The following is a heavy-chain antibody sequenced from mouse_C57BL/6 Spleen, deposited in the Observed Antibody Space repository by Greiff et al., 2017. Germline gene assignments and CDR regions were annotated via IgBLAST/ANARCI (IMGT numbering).Heavy chain of an antibody. CDR1: GYTFTSYW. V-gene: IGHV1-64*01. CDR2: IHPNSGST. J-gene: IGHJ2*01. CDR3: AREFDYGSGGNYFDY. Sequence: VQLQQPGAELVKPGASVKLSCKASGYTFTSYWMHWVKQRPGQGLEWIGMIHPNSGSTNYNEKFKSKATLTVDKSSSTAYMQLSSLTSEDSAVYYCAREFDYGSGGNYFDYRGQGTTLTVSS. D-gene: IGHD1-1*01.